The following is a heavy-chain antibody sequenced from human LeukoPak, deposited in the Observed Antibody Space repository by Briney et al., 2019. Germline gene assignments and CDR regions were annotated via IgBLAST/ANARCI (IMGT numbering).Heavy chain of an antibody. V-gene: IGHV4-61*01. CDR3: ARDLAPHY. D-gene: IGHD3-3*02. Sequence: PSETLSLTCAVSGGSISSSNWWSWIRPPPGKGLEWIGYIYYSGSTNYNPSLKSRVTISVDTSKNQFSLKLSSVTAADTAVYYCARDLAPHYWGQGTLVTVSS. CDR1: GGSISSSNW. J-gene: IGHJ4*02. CDR2: IYYSGST.